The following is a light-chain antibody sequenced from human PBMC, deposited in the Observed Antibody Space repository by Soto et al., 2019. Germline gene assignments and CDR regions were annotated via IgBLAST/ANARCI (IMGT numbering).Light chain of an antibody. CDR3: QQYGRSSLT. Sequence: EIVLTQSPGTLSLSPGERATLSCRASQSVSSTYLAWYQQKPGQAPRLLIYGASSRASGIPDRFSGSGSGTDFTLTISRLAPEDFAVYSCQQYGRSSLTFGPGTKVDIK. CDR1: QSVSSTY. J-gene: IGKJ3*01. CDR2: GAS. V-gene: IGKV3-20*01.